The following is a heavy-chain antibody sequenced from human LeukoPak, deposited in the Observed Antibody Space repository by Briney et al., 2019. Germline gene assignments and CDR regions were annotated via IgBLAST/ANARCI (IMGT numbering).Heavy chain of an antibody. Sequence: GGSLRLSCAASGFTFSSYAVSWVRQAPGKGLEWVSAISGSGGSTYYADSVKGRFTISRDNSKNTLYLQMNSLRAEDTAVYYCAKDGVRGVIIDPNFDYWGQGTLVTVSS. D-gene: IGHD3-10*01. CDR3: AKDGVRGVIIDPNFDY. CDR1: GFTFSSYA. J-gene: IGHJ4*02. CDR2: ISGSGGST. V-gene: IGHV3-23*01.